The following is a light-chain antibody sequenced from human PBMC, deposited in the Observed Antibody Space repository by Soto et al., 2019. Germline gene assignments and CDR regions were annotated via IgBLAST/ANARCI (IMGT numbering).Light chain of an antibody. Sequence: QSVLTQAPSASGTPGQRVTISCSGSSSNIGVNYVYWYQHLPGTAPKLLIYRNNQRPSGVPDRFSGSKSGTSASLAISGLGSEDEAEYYCAVWDDSLSVVVFGGGTKVTVL. CDR2: RNN. J-gene: IGLJ2*01. CDR1: SSNIGVNY. CDR3: AVWDDSLSVVV. V-gene: IGLV1-47*01.